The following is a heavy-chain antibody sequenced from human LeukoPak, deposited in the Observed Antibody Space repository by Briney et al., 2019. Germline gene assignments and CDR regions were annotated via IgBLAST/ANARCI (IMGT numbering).Heavy chain of an antibody. J-gene: IGHJ6*02. CDR2: INHSGST. D-gene: IGHD4-17*01. CDR1: GGSFSGYY. Sequence: TSETLSLTCAVYGGSFSGYYWSWIRQPPGKGLEWIGEINHSGSTNYNPSLKSRVTISVDTSKNQFSLKLSSVTAADTAVYYCARGGPTTVTTNYGMDVWGQGTTVTVSS. V-gene: IGHV4-34*01. CDR3: ARGGPTTVTTNYGMDV.